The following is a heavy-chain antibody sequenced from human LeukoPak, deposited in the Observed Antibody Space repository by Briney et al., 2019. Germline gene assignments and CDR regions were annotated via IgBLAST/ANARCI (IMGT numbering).Heavy chain of an antibody. CDR2: ISSSSSYI. J-gene: IGHJ4*02. V-gene: IGHV3-21*01. D-gene: IGHD6-19*01. CDR1: GFTFSSYS. Sequence: GGSLRLSCAASGFTFSSYSMNWVRQAPGKGLEWVSSISSSSSYIYYADSVKGRFTISRDNAKNSLYLQMNSLRAEDTAVYYCAREGGITVAGKFDSWGQGTLVTVSS. CDR3: AREGGITVAGKFDS.